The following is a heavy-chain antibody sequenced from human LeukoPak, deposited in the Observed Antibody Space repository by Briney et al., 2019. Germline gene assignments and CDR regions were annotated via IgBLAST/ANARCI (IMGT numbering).Heavy chain of an antibody. V-gene: IGHV1-18*01. CDR3: ARVFWSGYLEVFDY. CDR2: ISAYNGNT. J-gene: IGHJ4*02. D-gene: IGHD3-3*01. Sequence: ASVKVSCKASGYTFTSYGISWVRQATGQGLEWMGWISAYNGNTNYAQKLQGRVTMTTDTSTSTAYMELRSLRSDDTAVYYCARVFWSGYLEVFDYWGQGTLVTVSS. CDR1: GYTFTSYG.